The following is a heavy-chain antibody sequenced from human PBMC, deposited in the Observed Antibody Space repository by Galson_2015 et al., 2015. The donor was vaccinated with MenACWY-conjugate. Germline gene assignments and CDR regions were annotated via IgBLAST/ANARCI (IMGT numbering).Heavy chain of an antibody. J-gene: IGHJ6*02. Sequence: QSGAEVKKPGESLKISCKGSGYSFTTYWIGWVRQLPGKGLEWTGLISPGDSNIRYSPAFQGRVTISADKSISTAYLQWNSLQASDTAIYYCARHPPGGRGMDVWGQGTTVTVSS. CDR3: ARHPPGGRGMDV. CDR1: GYSFTTYW. D-gene: IGHD1-26*01. V-gene: IGHV5-51*01. CDR2: ISPGDSNI.